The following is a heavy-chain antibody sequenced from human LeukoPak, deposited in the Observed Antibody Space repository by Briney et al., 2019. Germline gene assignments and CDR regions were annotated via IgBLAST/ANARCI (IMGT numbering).Heavy chain of an antibody. V-gene: IGHV3-23*01. CDR3: ARKGNAFDF. CDR1: GFSFSSYA. CDR2: ISDSGGTT. J-gene: IGHJ3*01. Sequence: GGSLRLSCAASGFSFSSYAMSWVRQAPGKGLEWVSGISDSGGTTYYADSVKGRFTISRDNSKNALYLQMNSLRAEDTAVYYCARKGNAFDFWGQGTMVTVSS. D-gene: IGHD3-10*01.